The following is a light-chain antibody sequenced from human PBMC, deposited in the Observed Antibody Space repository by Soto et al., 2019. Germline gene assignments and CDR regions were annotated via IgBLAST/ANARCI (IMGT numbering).Light chain of an antibody. CDR2: GAD. J-gene: IGKJ1*01. CDR1: QTVSNN. Sequence: EIVMTQSPATVSVSPGERATLSCRASQTVSNNLAWYQQKPGQAPRLLISGADSRATGVPARFSGSGSGTDFALTISSLQSEDFAVYYCHQYHEWPPTFGQGTNVEIK. V-gene: IGKV3-15*01. CDR3: HQYHEWPPT.